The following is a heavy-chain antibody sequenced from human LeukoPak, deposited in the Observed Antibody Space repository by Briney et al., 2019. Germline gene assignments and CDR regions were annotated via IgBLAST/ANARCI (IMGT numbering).Heavy chain of an antibody. CDR3: ARVIIVGATGI. Sequence: LGGSLRLSCAASGFTFSSYDMYWVRQDPGKGLEWVSVIACGGSTTHYADSVKGRFTISRDNAKNSLYLQMNSLRAEDTAVYYCARVIIVGATGIWGQGTMVTVSS. V-gene: IGHV3-48*03. J-gene: IGHJ3*02. CDR2: IACGGSTT. D-gene: IGHD1-26*01. CDR1: GFTFSSYD.